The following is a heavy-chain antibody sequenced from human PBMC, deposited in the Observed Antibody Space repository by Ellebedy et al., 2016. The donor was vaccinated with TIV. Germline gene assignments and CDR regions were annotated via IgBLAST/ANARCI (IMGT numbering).Heavy chain of an antibody. CDR2: ISSSSSYI. CDR1: GFTFSSYS. V-gene: IGHV3-21*01. D-gene: IGHD2-15*01. Sequence: GGSLRLSXAASGFTFSSYSMNWVRQAPGKGLEWVSSISSSSSYIYYADSVKGRFTISRDNAKNSLYLQMNSLRAEDTAVYYCARGPDKVVAATYNWFDPWGQGTLVTVSS. J-gene: IGHJ5*02. CDR3: ARGPDKVVAATYNWFDP.